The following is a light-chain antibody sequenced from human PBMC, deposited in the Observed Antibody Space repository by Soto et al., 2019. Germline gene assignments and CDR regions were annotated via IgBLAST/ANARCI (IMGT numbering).Light chain of an antibody. CDR1: QSISSE. CDR3: QQGHNWPLT. CDR2: GAS. V-gene: IGKV3-15*01. Sequence: EIVMTQSPATLSVSPGERATLSCRACQSISSELAWYQHRPGQPPRLLIYGASTRATGAPDRFTGSGSGSDFTLTISGLQSEDFAVYYCQQGHNWPLTFGQGTRLEI. J-gene: IGKJ2*01.